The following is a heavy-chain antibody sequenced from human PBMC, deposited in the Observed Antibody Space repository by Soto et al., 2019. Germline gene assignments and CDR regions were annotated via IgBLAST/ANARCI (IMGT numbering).Heavy chain of an antibody. CDR2: IYHSGST. D-gene: IGHD3-16*01. J-gene: IGHJ4*02. CDR1: GGSISSGGYS. Sequence: TLSLTCAVSGGSISSGGYSWSWIRQPPGKGLEWIGYIYHSGSTYYNPSLKSRVTISVDRSKNQFSLKLSSVTAADTAVYYCARGGGYTFDYWGQGTLVTVSS. V-gene: IGHV4-30-2*01. CDR3: ARGGGYTFDY.